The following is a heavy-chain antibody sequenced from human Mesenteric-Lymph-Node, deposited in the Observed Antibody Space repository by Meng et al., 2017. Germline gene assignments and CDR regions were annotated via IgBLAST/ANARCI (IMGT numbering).Heavy chain of an antibody. CDR3: AKLGTSWAY. CDR2: ISGGRRSGGDT. J-gene: IGHJ4*02. V-gene: IGHV3-23*01. D-gene: IGHD2-2*01. Sequence: GESLKISCAASGFTFSSYTLSWIRQAPGKGLDWVASISGGRRSGGDTYYADSVRGRFIISRDNSKDTLDLQMNNLRPEDTALYYCAKLGTSWAYWGQGTLVTVSS. CDR1: GFTFSSYT.